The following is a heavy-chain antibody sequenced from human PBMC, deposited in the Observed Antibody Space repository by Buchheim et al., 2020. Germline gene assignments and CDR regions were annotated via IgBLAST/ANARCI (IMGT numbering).Heavy chain of an antibody. CDR1: GYTFTSYD. J-gene: IGHJ4*02. CDR2: INPNSGGT. V-gene: IGHV1-2*04. D-gene: IGHD3-22*01. Sequence: QVQLVQSGAEVKKPGASVKVSCKASGYTFTSYDINWVRQATGQGLEWMGWINPNSGGTNYAQKFQGWVTMTRDTSISTAYMELSRLRSDDTAVYYCARAEDYYDSSGYSQYFDYWGQGTL. CDR3: ARAEDYYDSSGYSQYFDY.